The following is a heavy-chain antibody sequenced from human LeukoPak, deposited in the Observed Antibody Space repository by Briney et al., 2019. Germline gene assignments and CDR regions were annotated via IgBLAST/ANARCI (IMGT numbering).Heavy chain of an antibody. CDR2: IFYSGNT. J-gene: IGHJ4*02. Sequence: SETLSLTCTVSGDSISNHYWSWIRQPPGKGLVWIGYIFYSGNTHYNPSLNSRVTMSVDTSKNQFSLRLSSVTPADTAVYYCARDRGEGIVGTFDYWGQGTLVTVSS. CDR3: ARDRGEGIVGTFDY. V-gene: IGHV4-59*11. D-gene: IGHD1-26*01. CDR1: GDSISNHY.